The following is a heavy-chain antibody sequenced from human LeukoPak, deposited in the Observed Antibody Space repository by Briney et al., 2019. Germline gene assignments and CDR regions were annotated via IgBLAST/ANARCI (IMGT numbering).Heavy chain of an antibody. CDR2: INHSGST. CDR1: GGSFSGDY. J-gene: IGHJ4*02. CDR3: ARRGEDDILTGYYFDY. D-gene: IGHD3-9*01. V-gene: IGHV4-34*01. Sequence: SETLSLTCAVYGGSFSGDYWSWIRQPPGKGLEWIGEINHSGSTNYNPSLKSRVTISVDTSKNQFSLKLSSVTAADTAVYYCARRGEDDILTGYYFDYWGQGTLVTVSS.